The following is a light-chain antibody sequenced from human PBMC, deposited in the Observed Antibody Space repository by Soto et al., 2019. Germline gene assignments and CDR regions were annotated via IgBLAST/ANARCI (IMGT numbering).Light chain of an antibody. CDR2: DVT. CDR3: SSYTSSSTYV. Sequence: QSALTQPASVSGSPGQSITISCTGTRSDVGGYNYVYWHQQHPGKAPKLMIYDVTNRPSGVSDRFSGSKSGNTASLTISGLQAEDEADYYCSSYTSSSTYVFGAGTKQTVL. CDR1: RSDVGGYNY. J-gene: IGLJ1*01. V-gene: IGLV2-14*01.